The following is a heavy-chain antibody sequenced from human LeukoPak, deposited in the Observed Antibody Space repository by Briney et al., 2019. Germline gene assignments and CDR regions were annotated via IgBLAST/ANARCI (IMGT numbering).Heavy chain of an antibody. D-gene: IGHD2-2*01. J-gene: IGHJ4*02. CDR2: IYSGGSGGST. CDR3: ARLPVD. V-gene: IGHV3-66*01. CDR1: GFTVSSDY. Sequence: PGGSLRLSCAASGFTVSSDYMSWVRQAPGKGLEWVSVIYSGGSGGSTYYADSVKGRFTIPRDNSKNTLYLQMNSLRAEDTAVYYCARLPVDWGQGTLDTVSS.